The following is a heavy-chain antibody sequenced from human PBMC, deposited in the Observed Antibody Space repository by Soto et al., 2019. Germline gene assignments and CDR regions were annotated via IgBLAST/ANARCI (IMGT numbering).Heavy chain of an antibody. CDR3: ASHGSGSPLPPYYYYYGMDV. D-gene: IGHD3-10*01. J-gene: IGHJ6*02. V-gene: IGHV1-69*01. CDR2: IIPIFGTA. Sequence: QVQLVQSGAEVKKPGSSVKVSCKASGGTFSSYAISWVRQAPGQGLEWMGGIIPIFGTANYAQKFQGRVTITADESTSTAYMELSSLRSEDTAVYYCASHGSGSPLPPYYYYYGMDVWGQGTTVTVSS. CDR1: GGTFSSYA.